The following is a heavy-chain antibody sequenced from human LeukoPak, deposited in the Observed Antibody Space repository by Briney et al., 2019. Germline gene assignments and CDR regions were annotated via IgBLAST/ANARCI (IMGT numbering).Heavy chain of an antibody. D-gene: IGHD3-9*01. J-gene: IGHJ4*02. V-gene: IGHV1-69*13. CDR2: IIPIFGTA. Sequence: SVKVSCKASGGTFSSYAISWVRQAPGQGLEWMRGIIPIFGTANYAQKFQGRVTITADESTSTAYMELSSLRSEDTAVYYCARAASPYDILTGYYLGLDYWGQGTLVTVSS. CDR3: ARAASPYDILTGYYLGLDY. CDR1: GGTFSSYA.